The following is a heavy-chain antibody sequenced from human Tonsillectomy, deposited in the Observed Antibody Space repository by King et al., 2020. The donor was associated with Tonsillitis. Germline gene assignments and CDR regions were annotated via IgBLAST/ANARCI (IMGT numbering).Heavy chain of an antibody. D-gene: IGHD2-15*01. CDR1: GCAFSTYA. CDR3: ARPYCSGERCYQRNDAFDL. J-gene: IGHJ3*01. Sequence: VQLVECGGGLVKPGGSLRLSCAASGCAFSTYAMTWVRQAPGKGLDWVSSINSVGSHIYYANPVRGRFTISRDNAKNSLYLEMNSLRTEDAALYSCARPYCSGERCYQRNDAFDLWGLGTMVTVSS. V-gene: IGHV3-21*01. CDR2: INSVGSHI.